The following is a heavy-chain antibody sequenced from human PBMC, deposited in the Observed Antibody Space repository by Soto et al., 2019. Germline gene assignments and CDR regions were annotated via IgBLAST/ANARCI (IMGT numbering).Heavy chain of an antibody. Sequence: PGGSLRLSCAASGFTVSSNYMSWVRQAPGKGLEWVSVIYSGGSTYYADSVKGRFTISRDNSKNTLYLQMNSLRAEDTAVYYCASWVMRQYVRPRRSLGDSWGQGTLVTVS. CDR3: ASWVMRQYVRPRRSLGDS. J-gene: IGHJ4*02. CDR2: IYSGGST. CDR1: GFTVSSNY. V-gene: IGHV3-66*01. D-gene: IGHD3-16*01.